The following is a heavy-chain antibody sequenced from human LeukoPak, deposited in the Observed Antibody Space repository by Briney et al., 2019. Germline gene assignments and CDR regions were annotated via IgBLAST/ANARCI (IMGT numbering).Heavy chain of an antibody. D-gene: IGHD2-8*01. CDR1: GGSFSGYY. CDR2: IYSSGST. Sequence: PSETLSLTCAVYGGSFSGYYWSWIRQPAGKGLEWIGRIYSSGSTNYNPSLKSRVTMSVDTSKNQFSLRLSSVTAADTAVYYCAREGNVYLDYWGQGTLVAVSS. V-gene: IGHV4-4*07. CDR3: AREGNVYLDY. J-gene: IGHJ4*02.